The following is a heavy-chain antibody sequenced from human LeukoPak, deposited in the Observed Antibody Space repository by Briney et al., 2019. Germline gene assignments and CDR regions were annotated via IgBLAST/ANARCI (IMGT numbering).Heavy chain of an antibody. Sequence: GGSLRLSCAASGFTFSTYAMRWARQALGKGLEWVAVISYDGSKKDYADSVKGRFSISRDNSKNTLYLQMNSLRAADTTVYYCARELLGAFDYWGQGTLVTVSS. V-gene: IGHV3-30-3*01. CDR2: ISYDGSKK. J-gene: IGHJ4*02. CDR1: GFTFSTYA. D-gene: IGHD7-27*01. CDR3: ARELLGAFDY.